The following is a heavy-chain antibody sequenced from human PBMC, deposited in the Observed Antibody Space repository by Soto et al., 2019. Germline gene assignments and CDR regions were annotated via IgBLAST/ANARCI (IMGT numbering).Heavy chain of an antibody. CDR3: ARAVVLTFTRFYDMDV. V-gene: IGHV1-69*18. J-gene: IGHJ6*02. D-gene: IGHD3-9*01. CDR2: LIPMFGTT. CDR1: GGTFSSYS. Sequence: QVQLVQSGAEVKTPGSSVIVSCKASGGTFSSYSINWVRQAPGQGLEWMGRLIPMFGTTDYAQRFQGRVTFTADESTSTASMEVTNLTSEDTAVYYCARAVVLTFTRFYDMDVWGQGTTVTVSS.